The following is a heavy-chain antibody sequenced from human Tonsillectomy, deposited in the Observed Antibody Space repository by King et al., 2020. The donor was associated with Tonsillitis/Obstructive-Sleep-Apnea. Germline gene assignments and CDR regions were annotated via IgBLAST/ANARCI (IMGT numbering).Heavy chain of an antibody. V-gene: IGHV3-30*04. Sequence: VQLVESGGGVVQPGRSLRLSCAASGFTFSIYAMNWVRQAPGKGLEWVAVISFDGSNKYYADFVKGRFSISRDNSNNTVYLQMNSLRAEDTAVYYCASDLVGVDGYWGQGTLVTVSS. D-gene: IGHD1-26*01. CDR2: ISFDGSNK. CDR3: ASDLVGVDGY. CDR1: GFTFSIYA. J-gene: IGHJ4*02.